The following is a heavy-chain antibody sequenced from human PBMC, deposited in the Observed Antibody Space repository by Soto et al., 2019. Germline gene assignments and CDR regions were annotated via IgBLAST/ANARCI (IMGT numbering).Heavy chain of an antibody. Sequence: GGSLRLSCAASGFTFSSYAMTWVRQAPGKGLEWVSGISGSGGITYYIDSVKGRFTISRDNSKNTLYLQMNSLRAEDTAVYYCARHWPETSRDLWYGSTWGSPDYWGQGTLVTVSS. CDR3: ARHWPETSRDLWYGSTWGSPDY. CDR2: ISGSGGIT. V-gene: IGHV3-23*01. J-gene: IGHJ4*02. D-gene: IGHD6-13*01. CDR1: GFTFSSYA.